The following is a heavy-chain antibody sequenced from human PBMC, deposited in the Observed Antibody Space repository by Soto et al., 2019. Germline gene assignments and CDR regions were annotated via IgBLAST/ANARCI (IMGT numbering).Heavy chain of an antibody. V-gene: IGHV1-24*01. Sequence: QVQLVQSGAEVKKPGASVKVSCKVSGYTLTEVSMHWVRQAPGKGLEWTGGFDPEDGETIYAQKFQGRVTMTEDTSKGTAYLELSSLRSEDTAVYYCATSPSSGYYYFDYWGQGTLVTVSS. CDR2: FDPEDGET. J-gene: IGHJ4*02. D-gene: IGHD3-22*01. CDR3: ATSPSSGYYYFDY. CDR1: GYTLTEVS.